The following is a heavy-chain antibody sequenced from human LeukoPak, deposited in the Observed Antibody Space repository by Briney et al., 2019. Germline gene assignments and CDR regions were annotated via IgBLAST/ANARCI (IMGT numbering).Heavy chain of an antibody. CDR3: ARRVDTAMVIDY. CDR1: GYRFTSYW. CDR2: IYPGDSDT. V-gene: IGHV5-51*01. J-gene: IGHJ4*02. Sequence: GESLKISGKGSGYRFTSYWIAGVRQMPGKGLEWMGIIYPGDSDTRYSPCFQGQVTISADKSISTAYLQWSTLKASDTAMYYCARRVDTAMVIDYWGQGTLVTVSS. D-gene: IGHD5-18*01.